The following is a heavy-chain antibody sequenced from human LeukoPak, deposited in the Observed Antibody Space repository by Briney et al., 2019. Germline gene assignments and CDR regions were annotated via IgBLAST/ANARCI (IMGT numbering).Heavy chain of an antibody. CDR3: ARGSRFLDY. Sequence: GASVKVSCTASGYTFTSDYIHWVRQAPGQGLEWLGIINPSGGRTTYGQNFQGRVTMTRDTSTSTVYMELSSLRSEDTAVYYCARGSRFLDYWGQGTLVTVSS. V-gene: IGHV1-46*01. CDR2: INPSGGRT. D-gene: IGHD3-3*01. CDR1: GYTFTSDY. J-gene: IGHJ4*02.